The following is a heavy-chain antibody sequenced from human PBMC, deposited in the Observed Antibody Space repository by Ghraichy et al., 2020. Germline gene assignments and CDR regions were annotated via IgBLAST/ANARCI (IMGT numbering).Heavy chain of an antibody. CDR1: GFSFRSYA. CDR2: ISGSGGST. CDR3: GKVRTTVDKWGDIDS. D-gene: IGHD4-23*01. V-gene: IGHV3-23*01. J-gene: IGHJ4*02. Sequence: GGSLRLSCAASGFSFRSYAMSWVRQAPGKGLEWVSSISGSGGSTNYADSVKGRFTISRDTSKNTVYLQMNSLRAEDTAVYYCGKVRTTVDKWGDIDSWGQGTLVTVYS.